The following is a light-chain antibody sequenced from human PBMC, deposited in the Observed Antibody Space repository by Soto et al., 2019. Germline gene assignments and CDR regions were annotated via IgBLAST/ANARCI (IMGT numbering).Light chain of an antibody. CDR2: GAS. CDR3: QQYGRSPPYT. V-gene: IGKV3-20*01. Sequence: ENVLTQSPGTLSLSPGDRATLSCRASQSVTSRYLAWYQQKPGQAPRPLIYGASSRATGIPDRFSGSGSGTDFTLTISRLEPEDFAVYYCQQYGRSPPYTFGQGTKVDIK. J-gene: IGKJ2*01. CDR1: QSVTSRY.